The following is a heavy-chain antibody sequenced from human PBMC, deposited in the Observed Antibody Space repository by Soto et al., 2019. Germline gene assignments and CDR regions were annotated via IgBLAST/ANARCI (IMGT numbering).Heavy chain of an antibody. CDR1: GYTFSSYY. D-gene: IGHD4-17*01. V-gene: IGHV1-46*01. CDR3: ARGYGDYLHWYFDV. Sequence: QVQLVQTGAEVKKPGASVKLSCKASGYTFSSYYLHWVRQAPGQGLEWMGIITPSDGSTTYAQRFQGGVTXXRXTXXSTVYMELSSLRSDDTAVYYCARGYGDYLHWYFDVWGRGTLVTVSS. J-gene: IGHJ2*01. CDR2: ITPSDGST.